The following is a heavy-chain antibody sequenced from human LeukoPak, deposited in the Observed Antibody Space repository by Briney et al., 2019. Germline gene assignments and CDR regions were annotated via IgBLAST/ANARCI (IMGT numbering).Heavy chain of an antibody. Sequence: SETLSLTCAVYGGSFSGYYWSWIRQPPGKGLEWIGEINHSGSTNYNPSLKSRVTISVDTSKNQFSLKLSSVTAADTAVYYCARGIDIVVVPAAISYYFDYWGQGTLVTVSS. CDR1: GGSFSGYY. D-gene: IGHD2-2*01. V-gene: IGHV4-34*01. J-gene: IGHJ4*02. CDR3: ARGIDIVVVPAAISYYFDY. CDR2: INHSGST.